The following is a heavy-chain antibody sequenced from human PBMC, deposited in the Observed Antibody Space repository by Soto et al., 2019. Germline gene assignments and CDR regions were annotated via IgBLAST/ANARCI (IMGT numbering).Heavy chain of an antibody. J-gene: IGHJ5*02. CDR2: MNPNSGNT. CDR3: ARAPALILSIFGGPRGTTNWFDP. V-gene: IGHV1-8*01. Sequence: ASVKVYCKASGYTFTSYDINWVRQATGQGLEWMGWMNPNSGNTGYAQKFQGRVTMTRNTSISTAYMELSSLRSEDTAVYYCARAPALILSIFGGPRGTTNWFDPWGQGTLVTVSS. D-gene: IGHD3-3*01. CDR1: GYTFTSYD.